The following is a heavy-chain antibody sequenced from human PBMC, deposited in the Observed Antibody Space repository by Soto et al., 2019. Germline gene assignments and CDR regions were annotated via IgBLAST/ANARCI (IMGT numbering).Heavy chain of an antibody. CDR1: GDTFTRYG. Sequence: ASVKVSCKASGDTFTRYGISWVRQAPGQGLEWMGWISAYNGNTNYAQKLQGRVTMTTDTSTSTAYMELRSLRSDDTAVYYCARGTSVVVPAARDDWFDPWGQGTLVTVSS. V-gene: IGHV1-18*01. J-gene: IGHJ5*02. D-gene: IGHD2-2*01. CDR2: ISAYNGNT. CDR3: ARGTSVVVPAARDDWFDP.